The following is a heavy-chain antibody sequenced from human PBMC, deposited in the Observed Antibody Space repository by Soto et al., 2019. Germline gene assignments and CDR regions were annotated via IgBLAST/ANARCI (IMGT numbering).Heavy chain of an antibody. CDR3: AIDVVAYYYYCMDV. CDR2: IIPIFGTA. D-gene: IGHD2-21*01. V-gene: IGHV1-69*01. J-gene: IGHJ6*02. Sequence: QVQLVQSGAEVKKPGSSVKVSCKASGGTFSSYAISWVRQAPGQGLEWMGGIIPIFGTANYAQKFQGRVTITADESTSEAYMELSRVRSEDTAVYYCAIDVVAYYYYCMDVRGQETTVTVCS. CDR1: GGTFSSYA.